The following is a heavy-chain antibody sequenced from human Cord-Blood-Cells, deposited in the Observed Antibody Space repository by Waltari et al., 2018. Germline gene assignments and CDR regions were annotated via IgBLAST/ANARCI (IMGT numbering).Heavy chain of an antibody. J-gene: IGHJ5*02. Sequence: QVQLQQWGAGLLKPSETLSLTCAVYGGSFSGYYWSWIRQPPGKGLEWIGEINHSGSTNYNPSLKSRVTISVDTSKNQFSLKLSSVTAADTAVYYCARRRNIVVVPASNYNWFDPWGQGTLVTVSS. V-gene: IGHV4-34*01. CDR1: GGSFSGYY. CDR3: ARRRNIVVVPASNYNWFDP. CDR2: INHSGST. D-gene: IGHD2-2*01.